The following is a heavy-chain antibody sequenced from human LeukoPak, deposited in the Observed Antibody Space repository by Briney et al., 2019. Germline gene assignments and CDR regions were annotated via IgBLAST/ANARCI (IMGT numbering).Heavy chain of an antibody. CDR1: GYTFTGYY. V-gene: IGHV1-2*02. J-gene: IGHJ4*02. CDR2: INPNSGGT. D-gene: IGHD2-15*01. CDR3: ARPLGRHLIIQCCLLHDCHPRRLDY. Sequence: GASVKVSCKASGYTFTGYYMHWVRQAPGQGLEWMGWINPNSGGTNYAQKFQGRVTMTRNTSISAAYMELSSLRCEDTAVCYCARPLGRHLIIQCCLLHDCHPRRLDYWGQGTLVTVSS.